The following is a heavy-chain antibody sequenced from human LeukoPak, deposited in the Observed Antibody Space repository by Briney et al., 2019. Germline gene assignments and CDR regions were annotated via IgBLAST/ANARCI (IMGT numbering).Heavy chain of an antibody. V-gene: IGHV3-74*01. J-gene: IGHJ3*01. CDR3: TTDLYVVYYDIIVGSPTALYV. D-gene: IGHD3-9*01. Sequence: GGSLRLSCAASGFVFSSYRLHWVRQAPGKGPVWVSHIDGDGSDTDYADSVKGRFTISRDNAKKTLYLQMNSLRAEDTAVYYWTTDLYVVYYDIIVGSPTALYVGGQGQRVTV. CDR2: IDGDGSDT. CDR1: GFVFSSYR.